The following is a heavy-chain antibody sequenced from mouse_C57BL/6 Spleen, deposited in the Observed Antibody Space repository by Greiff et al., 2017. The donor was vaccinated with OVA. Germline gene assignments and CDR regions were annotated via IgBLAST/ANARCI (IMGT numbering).Heavy chain of an antibody. Sequence: EVNVVESGGGLVQSGRSLRLSCATSGFTFSDFYMEWVRQAPGKGLEWIAASRNKANDYTTEYSASVKGRFIVSRDTSQSILYLQMNALRAEDTAIYYCARGGSSDWYFDVWGTGTTVTVSS. V-gene: IGHV7-1*01. D-gene: IGHD1-1*01. J-gene: IGHJ1*03. CDR1: GFTFSDFY. CDR2: SRNKANDYTT. CDR3: ARGGSSDWYFDV.